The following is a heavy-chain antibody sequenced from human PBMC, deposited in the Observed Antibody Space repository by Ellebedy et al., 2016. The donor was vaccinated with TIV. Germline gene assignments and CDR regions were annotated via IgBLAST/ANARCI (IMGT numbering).Heavy chain of an antibody. J-gene: IGHJ4*02. CDR2: VSFDIDKK. Sequence: GESLKISCEASGFPFRNYAMHWVRQSPRKGLEWVAIVSFDIDKKFYTDSVKGRFTISRDTSKNTLYLDMNSLGVDDTAVYYCAGDLTQYATGAGLSDSWGQGTLVTVSS. CDR3: AGDLTQYATGAGLSDS. CDR1: GFPFRNYA. V-gene: IGHV3-30-3*01. D-gene: IGHD2-2*01.